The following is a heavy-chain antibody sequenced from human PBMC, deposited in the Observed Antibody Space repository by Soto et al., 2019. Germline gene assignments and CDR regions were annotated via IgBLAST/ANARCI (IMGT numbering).Heavy chain of an antibody. CDR1: GGTFSSYA. J-gene: IGHJ3*02. Sequence: ASVKVSCKASGGTFSSYAISWVRQAPGQGLEWMGGIIPIFGTANYAQKFQGRVTITADDSTSTAYMELSSLRSEDTAVYYCAIDGVGDCSSTSCSLAAFDIWGQGTMVTVSS. CDR3: AIDGVGDCSSTSCSLAAFDI. V-gene: IGHV1-69*13. D-gene: IGHD2-2*01. CDR2: IIPIFGTA.